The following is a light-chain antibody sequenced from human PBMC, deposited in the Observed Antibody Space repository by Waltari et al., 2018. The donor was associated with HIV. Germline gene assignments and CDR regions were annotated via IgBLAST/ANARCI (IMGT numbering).Light chain of an antibody. CDR2: QDK. J-gene: IGLJ3*02. CDR1: RLGDKY. Sequence: SYELTQPPSVSVSPGQTASVACSGARLGDKYTSWYQQRPGQSPLVVIYQDKKRPSGIPDRVACSKSGDTATLTISGTRTMYEADECCQAWDSGTAVFGGGTKLTVL. V-gene: IGLV3-1*01. CDR3: QAWDSGTAV.